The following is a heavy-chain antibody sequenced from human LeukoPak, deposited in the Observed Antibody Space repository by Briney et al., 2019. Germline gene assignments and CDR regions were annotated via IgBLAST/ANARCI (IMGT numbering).Heavy chain of an antibody. V-gene: IGHV3-74*01. CDR2: INSDGSTT. CDR1: GFTFSSYW. D-gene: IGHD3-10*01. Sequence: GGSLRLSCGASGFTFSSYWMHWVRQAPGKGRVWISRINSDGSTTSYADSVKGRFTISRDNAKNTLYLQMNSLRAEDTAVYYCARGNYYGQDYWGQGTLVTVSS. J-gene: IGHJ4*02. CDR3: ARGNYYGQDY.